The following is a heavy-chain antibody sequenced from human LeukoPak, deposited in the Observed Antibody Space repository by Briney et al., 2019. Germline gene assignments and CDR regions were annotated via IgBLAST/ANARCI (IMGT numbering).Heavy chain of an antibody. CDR3: ARDRYLTSGYEENWFDP. CDR2: ISSSSTI. V-gene: IGHV3-48*01. CDR1: GFAFSSYS. J-gene: IGHJ5*02. D-gene: IGHD3-22*01. Sequence: GGSLRLSCAASGFAFSSYSMNWVRQAPGKGLEWVSYISSSSTIYYADSVKGRFTISRDNAKNSLYLQMNSLRGEDTAVYYCARDRYLTSGYEENWFDPWGQGTLVTVSS.